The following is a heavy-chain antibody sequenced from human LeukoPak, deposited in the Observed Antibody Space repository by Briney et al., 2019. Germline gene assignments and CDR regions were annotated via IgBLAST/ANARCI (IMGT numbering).Heavy chain of an antibody. CDR3: ARGKSYCGGDCYGY. Sequence: SETLSLTCTVSGGSINSYYWSWIRQPAGEGLEWIGRIYSSGSTSYNPSLKSRVTMSVDTSKNQFSLKLSSVTAADTAAYYCARGKSYCGGDCYGYWGRGTLVTVSS. CDR1: GGSINSYY. CDR2: IYSSGST. V-gene: IGHV4-4*07. D-gene: IGHD2-21*02. J-gene: IGHJ4*02.